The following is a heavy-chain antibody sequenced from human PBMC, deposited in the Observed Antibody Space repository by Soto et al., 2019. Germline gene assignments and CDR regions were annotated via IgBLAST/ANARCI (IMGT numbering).Heavy chain of an antibody. CDR1: GFTFSSHV. V-gene: IGHV3-23*01. D-gene: IGHD2-15*01. CDR2: ISGTGGT. Sequence: EVQLWESGGGLVQPGGSLRLSCAVSGFTFSSHVMSWVRQAPGKGLEWVSAISGTGGTYYADSVKGRFTISRDNSKNALYMQMHNLRGVDTDVYYCAKDRRGAYCSGGICYSPDYWGQGTLVIVSS. J-gene: IGHJ4*02. CDR3: AKDRRGAYCSGGICYSPDY.